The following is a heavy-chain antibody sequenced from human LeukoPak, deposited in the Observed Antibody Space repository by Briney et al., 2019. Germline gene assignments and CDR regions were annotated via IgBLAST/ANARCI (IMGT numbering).Heavy chain of an antibody. J-gene: IGHJ4*02. CDR2: IYHSGST. V-gene: IGHV4-30-2*01. CDR3: AGGGYYGSGSLDY. Sequence: TLSPTCAVSGGPISSGGYSWSWIRQPPGKGLEWIGLIYHSGSTYYHPSLKSRVTISVYRSKNQFSLKLSSVTAADTAVYYCAGGGYYGSGSLDYWGQGTLVTVSS. CDR1: GGPISSGGYS. D-gene: IGHD3-10*01.